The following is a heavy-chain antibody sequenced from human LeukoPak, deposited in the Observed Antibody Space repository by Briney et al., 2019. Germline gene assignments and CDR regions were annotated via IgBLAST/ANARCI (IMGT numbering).Heavy chain of an antibody. CDR1: GGSISSSSYY. CDR2: IYYSGST. V-gene: IGHV4-39*07. Sequence: PSETLSLTCTVSGGSISSSSYYWGWLRQPPGKGREGIGSIYYSGSTYYNPSLKSRVTISVDTSQNQFSLKLSSVTAADTAVYYCARAPQLGKEAFDIWGQGTMVTVSS. CDR3: ARAPQLGKEAFDI. D-gene: IGHD7-27*01. J-gene: IGHJ3*02.